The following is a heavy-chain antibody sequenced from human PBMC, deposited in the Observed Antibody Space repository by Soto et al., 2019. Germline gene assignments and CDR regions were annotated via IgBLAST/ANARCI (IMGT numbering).Heavy chain of an antibody. Sequence: GESLKISCKGSGYSFTSYWISWVRQMPVKGLEWMGRIDPSDSYTNYSPSLQGHVTISADKSISTAYLQWSSLKASDTAMYYCARHGVVGATSGSYYYYGMDVWGQGTTVTVSS. V-gene: IGHV5-10-1*01. CDR3: ARHGVVGATSGSYYYYGMDV. CDR2: IDPSDSYT. CDR1: GYSFTSYW. J-gene: IGHJ6*02. D-gene: IGHD1-26*01.